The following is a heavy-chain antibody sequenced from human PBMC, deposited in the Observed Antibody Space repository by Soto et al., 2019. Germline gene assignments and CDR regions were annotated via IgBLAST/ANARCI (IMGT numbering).Heavy chain of an antibody. CDR2: ISYDGSNK. D-gene: IGHD6-19*01. Sequence: QVQLVESGGGVVQPGRSLRLSCAASGFTFSSYAMHWVRQAPGKGLEWVAVISYDGSNKYYADSVKGRFTISRDNYKNTLYLQMNSLRAEDTAVYYCARDNPVAGTISHDYWGQGTLVTVSS. CDR1: GFTFSSYA. CDR3: ARDNPVAGTISHDY. J-gene: IGHJ4*02. V-gene: IGHV3-30-3*01.